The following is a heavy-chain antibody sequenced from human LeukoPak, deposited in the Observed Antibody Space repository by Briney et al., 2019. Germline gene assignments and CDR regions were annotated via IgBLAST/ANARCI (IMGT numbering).Heavy chain of an antibody. D-gene: IGHD2-15*01. V-gene: IGHV3-7*01. CDR2: INQDAGTT. J-gene: IGHJ3*02. CDR3: ARDPGWSSFDI. CDR1: GFSFTSYW. Sequence: PGGSLRLSCVASGFSFTSYWMSWVRQAPGKGLEFVANINQDAGTTNYVDSVKGRFTISRDNAENSLYLQMSSLRAEDTALYYCARDPGWSSFDIWGQGMMVTVSS.